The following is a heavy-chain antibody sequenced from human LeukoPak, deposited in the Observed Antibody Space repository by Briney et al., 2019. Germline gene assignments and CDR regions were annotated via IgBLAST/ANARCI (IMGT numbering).Heavy chain of an antibody. D-gene: IGHD3-10*01. CDR1: GGSFSGYY. V-gene: IGHV4-34*01. CDR3: ARAVYYGSGSYYNFRY. J-gene: IGHJ4*02. Sequence: SETLSLTCAVYGGSFSGYYWSWIRQPPGKGLEWIGEINHSGSTNYNPSLKSRVTISVDTSKNQFSLKLSSVTAADTVVYYCARAVYYGSGSYYNFRYWGQGTLVTVSS. CDR2: INHSGST.